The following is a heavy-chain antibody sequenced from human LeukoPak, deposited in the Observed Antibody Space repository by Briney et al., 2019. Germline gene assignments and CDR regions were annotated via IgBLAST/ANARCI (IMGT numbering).Heavy chain of an antibody. J-gene: IGHJ5*02. Sequence: GGSLRLSCAASGFIFSTYDLNWVRQAPGKGLEWVSYISSGGNNIYYADSVKGRFTISRDNAKNSLYLQMNSLRAEDTAIYYCARDHRYFDWFNAWGQGTLVTVSS. D-gene: IGHD3-9*01. CDR1: GFIFSTYD. V-gene: IGHV3-48*03. CDR3: ARDHRYFDWFNA. CDR2: ISSGGNNI.